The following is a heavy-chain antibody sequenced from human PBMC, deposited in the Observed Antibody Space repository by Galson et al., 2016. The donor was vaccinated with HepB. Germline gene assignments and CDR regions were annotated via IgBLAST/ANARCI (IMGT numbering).Heavy chain of an antibody. Sequence: SETLSLTCTVSGGSIINSSYYWGWIRQPPGKGLEWIGSIYYGGSTYYNASLKSRVTISVDTSKNQFSLKLSSVTAADTAVYYCARHRTTRYYGMDAWGQGTTVTVSS. V-gene: IGHV4-39*01. D-gene: IGHD1-1*01. J-gene: IGHJ6*01. CDR3: ARHRTTRYYGMDA. CDR2: IYYGGST. CDR1: GGSIINSSYY.